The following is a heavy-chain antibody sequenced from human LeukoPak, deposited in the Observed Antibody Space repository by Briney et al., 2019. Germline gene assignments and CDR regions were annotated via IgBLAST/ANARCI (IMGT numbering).Heavy chain of an antibody. CDR1: GSTFSSYA. J-gene: IGHJ4*02. V-gene: IGHV3-23*01. D-gene: IGHD3-22*01. CDR2: ISGSGGST. CDR3: AKDLVLRGYYDSSGTDLDY. Sequence: GGSLRLSCAASGSTFSSYAMSWVRQAPGKGLEWVSAISGSGGSTYYADSVKGRFTISRDNSKNTLYLQMNSLRAEDTAVYYCAKDLVLRGYYDSSGTDLDYWGQGTLVTVSS.